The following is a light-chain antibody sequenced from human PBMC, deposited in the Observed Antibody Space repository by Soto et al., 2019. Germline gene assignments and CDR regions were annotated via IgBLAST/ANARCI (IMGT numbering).Light chain of an antibody. Sequence: QSAPTQPASVSASPGQSITISCTGTSSDVGAYNYVSWYQQHPVKAPKLMIYDVSSRPSGISNRFSGSKSGNTASLTISGVQAEDEADYYCSSYASSSTVIFGGGTKVTVL. CDR3: SSYASSSTVI. CDR2: DVS. J-gene: IGLJ2*01. V-gene: IGLV2-14*01. CDR1: SSDVGAYNY.